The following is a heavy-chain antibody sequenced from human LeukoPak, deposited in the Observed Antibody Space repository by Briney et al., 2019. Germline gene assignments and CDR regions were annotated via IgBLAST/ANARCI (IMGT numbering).Heavy chain of an antibody. D-gene: IGHD3-3*01. J-gene: IGHJ4*02. CDR3: AKAKLLSGGRITIFGVVIGPNYFDY. CDR1: GFTFSNYA. Sequence: PGGSLRLSCAASGFTFSNYAMHWVRQAPGKGLEWVSYISSSGSTIYYADSVKGRFTISRDNAKNSLYLQMNSLRAEDTAVYYCAKAKLLSGGRITIFGVVIGPNYFDYWGQGTLVTVSS. V-gene: IGHV3-48*03. CDR2: ISSSGSTI.